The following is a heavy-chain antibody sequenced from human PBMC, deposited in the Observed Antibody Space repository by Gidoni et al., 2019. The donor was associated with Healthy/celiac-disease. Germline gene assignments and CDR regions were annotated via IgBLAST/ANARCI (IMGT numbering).Heavy chain of an antibody. CDR2: IWYDGSNK. V-gene: IGHV3-33*01. D-gene: IGHD3-9*01. J-gene: IGHJ6*02. CDR3: ARDGVGVVDYDILTGYPYGMDV. CDR1: GVTFSSYG. Sequence: QVQLVESGGGVVQPGRSRRLSCAASGVTFSSYGMHGVRQAPGKGLEWVAVIWYDGSNKYYADSVKGRFTISRDNSKNTLYLQMNSLRAEDTAVYYCARDGVGVVDYDILTGYPYGMDVWGQGTTVTVSS.